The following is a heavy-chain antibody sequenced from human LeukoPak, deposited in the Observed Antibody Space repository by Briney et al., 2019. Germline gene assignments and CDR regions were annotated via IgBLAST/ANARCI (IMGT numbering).Heavy chain of an antibody. J-gene: IGHJ6*03. D-gene: IGHD3-10*01. CDR3: ARRNTFYYGSGSPRSYYYYYYYMDV. CDR1: GGSFSGYY. CDR2: INHSGST. V-gene: IGHV4-34*01. Sequence: SETLSLTCAVYGGSFSGYYWSWIRQPPGQGLEWIGEINHSGSTNYNSSLKSRVTISLDTSKNQLSLKLSTVTAADSAVYYCARRNTFYYGSGSPRSYYYYYYYMDVWGKGTTVTISS.